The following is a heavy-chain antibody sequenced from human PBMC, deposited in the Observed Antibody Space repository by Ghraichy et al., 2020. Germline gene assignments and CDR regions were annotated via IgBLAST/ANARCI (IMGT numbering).Heavy chain of an antibody. D-gene: IGHD3-22*01. CDR3: ARDVITMIVVVTLDY. Sequence: LSLTCAASGFTFSSYWMSWVRQAPGKGLEWVANIKQDGSEKYYVDSVKGRFTISRDNAKNSLYLQMNSLRAEDTAVYYCARDVITMIVVVTLDYWGQGTLVTVSS. V-gene: IGHV3-7*01. CDR1: GFTFSSYW. CDR2: IKQDGSEK. J-gene: IGHJ4*02.